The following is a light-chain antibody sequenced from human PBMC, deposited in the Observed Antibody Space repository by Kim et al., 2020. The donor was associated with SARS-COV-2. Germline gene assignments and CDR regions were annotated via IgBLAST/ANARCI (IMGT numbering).Light chain of an antibody. Sequence: SASVGDRVTITCRASQSISDWLAWYQQKPGKAPKLLIYKASTLQTGVPSRFSGSGSGTEFTLTITSLQPDDIATYFCQHYDTYPVTFGQGTKLEI. CDR3: QHYDTYPVT. CDR2: KAS. J-gene: IGKJ2*01. CDR1: QSISDW. V-gene: IGKV1-5*03.